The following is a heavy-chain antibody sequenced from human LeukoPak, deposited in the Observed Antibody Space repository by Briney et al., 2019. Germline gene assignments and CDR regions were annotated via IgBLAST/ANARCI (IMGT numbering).Heavy chain of an antibody. V-gene: IGHV3-7*01. D-gene: IGHD5-18*01. Sequence: GGSLRLSCAASGFTFSSYWMSWVRQAPGKGLEWVANIKQDGSEKYYVDSVTGRFTISRDNAKNSLYLQMNSLRAEDTAVYYCARQGGYNYALLRNWFDPWGQGTLVTVSS. CDR2: IKQDGSEK. CDR1: GFTFSSYW. CDR3: ARQGGYNYALLRNWFDP. J-gene: IGHJ5*02.